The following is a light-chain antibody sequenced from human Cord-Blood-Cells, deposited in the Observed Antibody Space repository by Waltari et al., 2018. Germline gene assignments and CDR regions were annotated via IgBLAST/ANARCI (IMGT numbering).Light chain of an antibody. CDR1: SSDVGGYNY. J-gene: IGLJ3*02. V-gene: IGLV2-11*01. Sequence: QSALTQPRSVSGSPGQPVTISCTGTSSDVGGYNYVSWYQQHPGKAPKLMSYDVSKRPSVVPGRFSGSKSGNTASLTISGLQAEDEADYYCCSYAGSYTWVFGGGTKLTVL. CDR2: DVS. CDR3: CSYAGSYTWV.